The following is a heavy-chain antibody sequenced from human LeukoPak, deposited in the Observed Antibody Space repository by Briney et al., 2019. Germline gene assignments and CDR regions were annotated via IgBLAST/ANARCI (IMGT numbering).Heavy chain of an antibody. CDR1: GGSISSGGYY. Sequence: KASETLSLTCTVSGGSISSGGYYWSWIRQHPGKGLEWIGYIYYSGSTYYNPSLKSRVTISVDTSKNQFSLKLSSVTAADTAVYYCARAPYSYGYLRYFDYWAREPWSPSPQ. CDR2: IYYSGST. D-gene: IGHD5-18*01. V-gene: IGHV4-31*03. CDR3: ARAPYSYGYLRYFDY. J-gene: IGHJ4*02.